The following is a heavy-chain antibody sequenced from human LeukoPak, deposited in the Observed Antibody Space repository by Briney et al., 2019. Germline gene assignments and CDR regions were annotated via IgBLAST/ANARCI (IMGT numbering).Heavy chain of an antibody. CDR2: TYYRSKWYS. V-gene: IGHV6-1*01. Sequence: SQTLSLTSAISGDSVSSNSAAWNWIRQSPSRGLEWLGRTYYRSKWYSDYAPSVISRITISPDTSKNEFSLQLISVTPEDTAVYYCARDWTTTGTFGYWGQGTLVTVSS. J-gene: IGHJ4*02. CDR1: GDSVSSNSAA. D-gene: IGHD1-1*01. CDR3: ARDWTTTGTFGY.